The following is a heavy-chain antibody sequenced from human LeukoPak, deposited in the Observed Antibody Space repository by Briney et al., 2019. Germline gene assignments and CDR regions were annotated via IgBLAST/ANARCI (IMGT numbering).Heavy chain of an antibody. V-gene: IGHV4-59*02. CDR1: GGSVSTYY. CDR2: SYDSGST. D-gene: IGHD6-19*01. J-gene: IGHJ4*02. CDR3: ARVGSGTSVY. Sequence: PSETLSLTCTVSGGSVSTYYWSWIRQPPGMGLEWIGYSYDSGSTYCNPSLKTRVTISVDTSKNQFSLKLSSVTAADTAVYYCARVGSGTSVYWGQGTLVTVSS.